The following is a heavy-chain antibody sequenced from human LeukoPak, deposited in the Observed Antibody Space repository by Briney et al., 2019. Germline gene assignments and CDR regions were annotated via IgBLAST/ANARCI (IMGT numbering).Heavy chain of an antibody. CDR2: INTNTGNP. J-gene: IGHJ2*01. CDR3: ARGKIAAAGTSWYFDL. D-gene: IGHD6-13*01. V-gene: IGHV7-4-1*02. Sequence: ASVKVSCKASGYTFTGYYMHWVRQAPGQGLEWMGWINTNTGNPTYAQGFTGRFVFSLDTSVSTAYLQISSLKAEDTAVYYCARGKIAAAGTSWYFDLWGRGTLVTVSS. CDR1: GYTFTGYY.